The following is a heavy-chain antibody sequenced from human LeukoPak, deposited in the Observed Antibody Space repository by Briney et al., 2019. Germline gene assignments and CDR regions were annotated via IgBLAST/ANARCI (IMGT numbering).Heavy chain of an antibody. CDR2: IYYSGTT. Sequence: SETLSLTCTVSGGSISSYYWNWIRQPPAKGLEWIGYIYYSGTTNYNPSLKSRVSMSVDTSKNQFSLKLNSVTAADTAVYSCARSPSGSSSRWFDPWGQGTLVTVSS. D-gene: IGHD1-26*01. CDR3: ARSPSGSSSRWFDP. V-gene: IGHV4-59*12. J-gene: IGHJ5*02. CDR1: GGSISSYY.